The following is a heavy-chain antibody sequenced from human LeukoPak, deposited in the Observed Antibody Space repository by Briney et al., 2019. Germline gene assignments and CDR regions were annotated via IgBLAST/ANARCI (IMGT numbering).Heavy chain of an antibody. CDR2: INHRGST. V-gene: IGHV4-34*01. CDR3: ARAVSSRVRGVYDY. D-gene: IGHD3-10*01. Sequence: SETLSLTCAVYGGSFSGYYWSWIRQPPGKGLEWIGEINHRGSTNYNPSLKSRVTISVDTSKNQFSLKLSSVTAADTAVYYCARAVSSRVRGVYDYWGQGTLVTVSS. J-gene: IGHJ4*02. CDR1: GGSFSGYY.